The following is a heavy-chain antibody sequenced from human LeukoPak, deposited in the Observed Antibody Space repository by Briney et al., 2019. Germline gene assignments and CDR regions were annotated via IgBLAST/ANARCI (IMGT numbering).Heavy chain of an antibody. Sequence: ASVKVSCKASGYTFSGFYIHWVRQAPGQGLEWMGWINPNSGVTNYAQKLQGRVTITRDTSIDTAYMQLSRLRSDDTAVYYCAKDRYGDYEAPFHYYMDAWGRGTMVTVSS. D-gene: IGHD5-12*01. CDR2: INPNSGVT. CDR3: AKDRYGDYEAPFHYYMDA. CDR1: GYTFSGFY. J-gene: IGHJ6*03. V-gene: IGHV1-2*02.